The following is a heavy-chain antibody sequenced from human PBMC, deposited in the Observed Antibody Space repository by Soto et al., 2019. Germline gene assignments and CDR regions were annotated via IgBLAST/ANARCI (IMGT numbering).Heavy chain of an antibody. J-gene: IGHJ4*02. CDR3: ARTRLLRFFYWLLPPRDALDY. V-gene: IGHV1-69*01. D-gene: IGHD3-9*01. CDR1: GGTFSSYA. CDR2: IIPIFGNA. Sequence: QVQLVQSGAEVKKPGSSVKVSCKASGGTFSSYAISWVRQAPGQGLEWMGGIIPIFGNANYAQKFQGRVTITADESTSPAYMELSSLRSEDPPVYDCARTRLLRFFYWLLPPRDALDYWGQGTLVTVSS.